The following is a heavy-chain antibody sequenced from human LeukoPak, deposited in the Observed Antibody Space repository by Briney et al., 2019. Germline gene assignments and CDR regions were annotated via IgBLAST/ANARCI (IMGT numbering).Heavy chain of an antibody. Sequence: ASVKVSCKVSGYTLTELSMHWVRQAPGKGLEWMGGFDPEDGEAIYAQKFQGGVTMTEDTSTDTAYMELSSLRSEDTAVYYCATVTLVGATQRLDYWGQGTLVTVSS. CDR3: ATVTLVGATQRLDY. CDR1: GYTLTELS. CDR2: FDPEDGEA. J-gene: IGHJ4*02. V-gene: IGHV1-24*01. D-gene: IGHD1-26*01.